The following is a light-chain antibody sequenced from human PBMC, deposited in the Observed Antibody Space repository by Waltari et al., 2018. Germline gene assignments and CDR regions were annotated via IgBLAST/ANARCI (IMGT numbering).Light chain of an antibody. V-gene: IGLV2-14*01. Sequence: QSVLTQPASVSGSPGQSITISCAGPSSYVGFYNFVSWYQHHPGKVPKLLIHEVSNRPSGVSTRFSGSKSGNTASLTISELQAEDEADYYCSSYTGRNNLYVFGTGTTVTVL. CDR1: SSYVGFYNF. CDR2: EVS. J-gene: IGLJ1*01. CDR3: SSYTGRNNLYV.